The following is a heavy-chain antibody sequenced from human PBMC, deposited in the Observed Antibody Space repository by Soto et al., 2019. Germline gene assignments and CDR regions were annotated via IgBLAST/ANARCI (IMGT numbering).Heavy chain of an antibody. CDR1: GYSFTNND. CDR3: ARMATFSSLNWFDP. CDR2: MNPGSGDT. V-gene: IGHV1-8*01. D-gene: IGHD3-16*01. J-gene: IGHJ5*02. Sequence: ASVKVSCKASGYSFTNNDVSWVRQATGQGLEWMGWMNPGSGDTGYAQKFQGRVTMTRDISIATAYMELSSLRSDDTAIYYCARMATFSSLNWFDPWGQGTLVTVSS.